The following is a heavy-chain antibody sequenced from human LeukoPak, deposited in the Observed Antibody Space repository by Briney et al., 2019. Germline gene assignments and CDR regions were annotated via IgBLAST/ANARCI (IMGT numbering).Heavy chain of an antibody. J-gene: IGHJ6*02. D-gene: IGHD1-26*01. CDR2: IRSKAYGGTT. V-gene: IGHV3-49*03. CDR3: TREPIIVGAPRMDV. CDR1: GFTFGDYA. Sequence: SLRLSCTASGFTFGDYAMSWFRQAPGKGLEWVGFIRSKAYGGTTEYAASVKGRFTISRDDSKSIAYLQMNSLKTEDTAVYYCTREPIIVGAPRMDVWGQGTTVTVSS.